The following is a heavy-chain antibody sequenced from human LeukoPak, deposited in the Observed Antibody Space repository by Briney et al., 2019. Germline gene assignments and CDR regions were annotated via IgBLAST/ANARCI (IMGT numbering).Heavy chain of an antibody. V-gene: IGHV4-38-2*01. CDR2: IYHSGST. CDR1: GYSISSGYY. CDR3: ARHPGSWYYYYYMDV. J-gene: IGHJ6*03. D-gene: IGHD6-6*01. Sequence: PSETLSLTCAVSGYSISSGYYWGWLRQPPGKVLEWIGSIYHSGSTYYNPSLKSRVTISVDTSKNQFSLKLSSVTAADTAVYYCARHPGSWYYYYYMDVWGKGTTVTVSS.